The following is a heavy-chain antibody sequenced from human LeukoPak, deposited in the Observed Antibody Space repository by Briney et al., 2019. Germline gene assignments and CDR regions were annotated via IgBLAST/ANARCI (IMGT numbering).Heavy chain of an antibody. CDR2: IYTSGST. CDR3: ARGDYYGSGSYYNSAFDI. J-gene: IGHJ3*02. CDR1: GGSISTGTYY. D-gene: IGHD3-10*01. Sequence: PSETLSLTCTVSGGSISTGTYYWSWIRQPAGKGLEWIGRIYTSGSTNYNPSLKSRVTKSVDTSKNQLTLKLNSVTAADTAVYYCARGDYYGSGSYYNSAFDIWGQGTMVTVSS. V-gene: IGHV4-61*02.